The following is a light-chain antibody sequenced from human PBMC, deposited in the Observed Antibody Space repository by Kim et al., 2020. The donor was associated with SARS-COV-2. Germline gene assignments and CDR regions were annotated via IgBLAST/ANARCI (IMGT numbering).Light chain of an antibody. V-gene: IGLV3-1*01. Sequence: YEMTQPPSVSVSPGQTASITCSGDKLGDKYACWYQQKPGQSPVLVIYQDSKRPSGIPERFSGSNSGNTATLTISGTQAMDEADYYCQAWDSSTWVFGGGTQLTVL. CDR2: QDS. CDR3: QAWDSSTWV. CDR1: KLGDKY. J-gene: IGLJ3*02.